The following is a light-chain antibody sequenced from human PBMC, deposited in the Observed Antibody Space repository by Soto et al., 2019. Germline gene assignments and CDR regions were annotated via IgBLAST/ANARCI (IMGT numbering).Light chain of an antibody. J-gene: IGLJ3*02. Sequence: QSVLTQPPSVSGAPGQRVNISCTGSSSNIGAGYDVHWYQQLPGTAPKLLIYGNSNRPSGVPDRFSGSKSGTSASLAITGLQAEDEGDYYCQSYYSSLSGSGGLFGGGTQLTVL. CDR2: GNS. V-gene: IGLV1-40*01. CDR1: SSNIGAGYD. CDR3: QSYYSSLSGSGGL.